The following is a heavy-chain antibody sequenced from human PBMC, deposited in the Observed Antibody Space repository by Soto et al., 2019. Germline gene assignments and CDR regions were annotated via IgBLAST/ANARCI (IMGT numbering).Heavy chain of an antibody. CDR2: ITKDGYM. CDR1: GFNIDSFT. J-gene: IGHJ4*02. CDR3: ARERQGLGMVLVAALDY. V-gene: IGHV3-21*01. D-gene: IGHD2-15*01. Sequence: EIQLVESGGGLVKPGGSLRLSCAASGFNIDSFTMNWVRQAPGKGLEWVSCITKDGYMHYADSVRGRFTIATDHAKNSLYLQMDSLSAEDTAVYYCARERQGLGMVLVAALDYCGQGALVTVSS.